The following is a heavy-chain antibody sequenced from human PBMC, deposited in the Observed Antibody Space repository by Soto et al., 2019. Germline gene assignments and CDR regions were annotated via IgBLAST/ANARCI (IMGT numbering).Heavy chain of an antibody. CDR1: GFTFSDYG. CDR2: ISYDGNNK. V-gene: IGHV3-30*18. Sequence: ESGGGVVQPGRSLRLSCAASGFTFSDYGIHWVRQARGKGLEWVAVISYDGNNKYYADSVKGRFTISRDNSKNTLYLQMNSLRAEDTAVYYCAQDLGYSSSSGYFDYWGQGSLVTVSS. D-gene: IGHD6-6*01. CDR3: AQDLGYSSSSGYFDY. J-gene: IGHJ4*02.